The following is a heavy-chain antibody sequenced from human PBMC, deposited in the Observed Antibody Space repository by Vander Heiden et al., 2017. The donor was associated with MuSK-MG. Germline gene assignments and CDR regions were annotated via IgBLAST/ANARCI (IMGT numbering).Heavy chain of an antibody. V-gene: IGHV3-30*03. D-gene: IGHD3-22*01. CDR2: LSSDGRSE. CDR1: GFAVGLHN. Sequence: QVQLVESGGGVVQPGRSLRLSCAASGFAVGLHNIYWVRQTPGKGLEWVAVLSSDGRSEFYGASVKGRFTISRDKSKNTVSLRMNSLTTEDTAVYYCARDPGDSSDFSYNYLHLWGQGTLVSVSS. J-gene: IGHJ4*02. CDR3: ARDPGDSSDFSYNYLHL.